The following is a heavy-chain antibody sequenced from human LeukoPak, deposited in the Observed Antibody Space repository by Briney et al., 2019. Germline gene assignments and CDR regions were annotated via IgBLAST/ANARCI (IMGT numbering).Heavy chain of an antibody. CDR2: IYYRGDT. D-gene: IGHD6-13*01. V-gene: IGHV4-39*01. J-gene: IGHJ2*01. CDR1: GGSISSSSYY. CDR3: ARRAAAGWYFDL. Sequence: PSETLSLTCTVSGGSISSSSYYWGWIRQPPGKGLEWIGSIYYRGDTYYNPSLKSRVTISEDTSKNQFSLKLRYVTAADTAVYYCARRAAAGWYFDLWGRGTLVTVSS.